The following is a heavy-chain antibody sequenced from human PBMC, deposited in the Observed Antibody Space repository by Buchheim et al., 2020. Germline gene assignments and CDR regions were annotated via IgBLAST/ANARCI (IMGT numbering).Heavy chain of an antibody. CDR2: IYQSVTT. CDR3: AKTGAQGYLEY. Sequence: QVQLQESGPGLVKPSGTLSLTCSVSGASISSRNWWTWVRQSPGKGLEWIGEIYQSVTTNYNPSLKSRVTISMDKSKNQFSLKVNSVTAADTAVFYCAKTGAQGYLEYWGQG. D-gene: IGHD6-13*01. V-gene: IGHV4-4*02. J-gene: IGHJ4*02. CDR1: GASISSRNW.